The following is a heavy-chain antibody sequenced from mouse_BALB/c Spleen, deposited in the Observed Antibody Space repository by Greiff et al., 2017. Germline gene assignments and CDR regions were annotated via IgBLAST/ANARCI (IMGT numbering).Heavy chain of an antibody. CDR1: GFSLTSYD. CDR2: IWTGGGT. CDR3: AREGGNYCGCSYGFDY. Sequence: VQLKESGPGLVAPSQSLSITCTVSGFSLTSYDVSWIRQPPGKGLEWLGVIWTGGGTNYNSAFMSRLSISKDNSKSQVFLKMNSLQTDDTAIYYCAREGGNYCGCSYGFDYWGQGTTLTVSA. D-gene: IGHD1-1*01. V-gene: IGHV2-9-2*01. J-gene: IGHJ2*01.